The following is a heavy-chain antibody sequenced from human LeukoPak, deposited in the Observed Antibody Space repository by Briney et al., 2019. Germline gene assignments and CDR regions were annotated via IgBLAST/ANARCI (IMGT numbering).Heavy chain of an antibody. CDR2: IKSKKGGETA. J-gene: IGHJ4*02. Sequence: GGSLRLSCAASGFTFSSAWMSWVRQAPGKGLEWVGRIKSKKGGETADYAAPVKGRFTISRDDSKNTLYLQINSLKIEDTAVYYCGTGQASAWHGGYWGQGTLVTVSS. CDR1: GFTFSSAW. CDR3: GTGQASAWHGGY. D-gene: IGHD4-23*01. V-gene: IGHV3-15*01.